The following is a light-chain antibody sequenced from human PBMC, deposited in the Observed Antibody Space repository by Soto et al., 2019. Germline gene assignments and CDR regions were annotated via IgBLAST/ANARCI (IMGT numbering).Light chain of an antibody. Sequence: QLVLTQPPSASGTPGQRVTISCSGSGSNIGSHTVSWYPQLPGTAPNLLIYSNDQRPSGVPDRFSGSKSGTSASLAISGLQSEDEADYYCAAWDDSLSGAVFGGGTQLTVL. V-gene: IGLV1-44*01. CDR1: GSNIGSHT. CDR2: SND. J-gene: IGLJ7*01. CDR3: AAWDDSLSGAV.